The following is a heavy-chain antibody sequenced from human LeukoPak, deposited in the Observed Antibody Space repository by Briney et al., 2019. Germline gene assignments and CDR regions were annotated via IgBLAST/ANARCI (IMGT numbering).Heavy chain of an antibody. J-gene: IGHJ1*01. CDR3: ARGGPSPRPGIAVAARARAAEYFQH. D-gene: IGHD6-19*01. CDR1: GGSISSGGYY. V-gene: IGHV4-31*03. CDR2: IYYSGST. Sequence: SETLSLTCTVSGGSISSGGYYWSWIRQHPGKGLEWIGYIYYSGSTYYNPSLKSRVTISVDTSKNQFSLKLSSVTAEDTAVYYCARGGPSPRPGIAVAARARAAEYFQHWGQGTLVTVSS.